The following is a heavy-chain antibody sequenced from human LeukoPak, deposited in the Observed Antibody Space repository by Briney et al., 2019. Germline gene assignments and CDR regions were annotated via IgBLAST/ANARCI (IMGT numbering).Heavy chain of an antibody. V-gene: IGHV3-48*04. CDR3: AREYSD. CDR2: ISSTGGTI. Sequence: GSLRLSCAASGFTFSSNSMNWVRQAPGKGLEWVSYISSTGGTIYYADSMKGRFTVSRDNAKNSLYLQMNSLRAEDTAVYYCAREYSDWGQGTLVTVSS. J-gene: IGHJ4*02. CDR1: GFTFSSNS. D-gene: IGHD6-13*01.